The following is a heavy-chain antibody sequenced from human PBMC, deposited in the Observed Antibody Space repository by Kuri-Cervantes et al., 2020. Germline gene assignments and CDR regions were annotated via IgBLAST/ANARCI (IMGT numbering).Heavy chain of an antibody. J-gene: IGHJ4*02. CDR3: AKGTSTTTTRLDD. Sequence: GESLKISCAASGFTFSSYSMNWVRQAPGKGLEWVSVIYSGGSTYYADSVKGRFTISRDNSKSTVYLWMTSLRGEDTALYYCAKGTSTTTTRLDDWGQGTQVTVSS. V-gene: IGHV3-66*01. CDR2: IYSGGST. CDR1: GFTFSSYS. D-gene: IGHD1-1*01.